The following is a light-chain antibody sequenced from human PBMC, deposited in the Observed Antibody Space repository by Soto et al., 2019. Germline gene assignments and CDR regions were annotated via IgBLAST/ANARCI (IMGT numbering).Light chain of an antibody. CDR1: QSVSSY. CDR2: DAS. CDR3: QQRSNWPRFT. J-gene: IGKJ3*01. V-gene: IGKV3-11*01. Sequence: EIVLTQSPATLSLSPGERATLSCRASQSVSSYLAWYQQKPGQAPRLLIYDASNRATGIPARFSGSGSGTDFTLTISSLEPENFAVYYGQQRSNWPRFTLGPGTKVDIK.